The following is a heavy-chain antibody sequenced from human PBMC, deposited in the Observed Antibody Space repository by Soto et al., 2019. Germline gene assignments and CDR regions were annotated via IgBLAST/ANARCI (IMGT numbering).Heavy chain of an antibody. J-gene: IGHJ3*02. CDR1: GITFGSRA. CDR2: ISSSSSYI. V-gene: IGHV3-21*01. CDR3: ARDFDPI. Sequence: PGGSLRLSCVASGITFGSRAMSWVRQAPGEGLEWVSSISSSSSYIYYADSVKGRFTISRDNAKNSLYLQMNSLRAEDTAVYYCARDFDPIWGQGTMVTVSS.